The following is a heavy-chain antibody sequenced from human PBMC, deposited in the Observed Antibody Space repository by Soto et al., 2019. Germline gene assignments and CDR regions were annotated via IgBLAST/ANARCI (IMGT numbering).Heavy chain of an antibody. D-gene: IGHD2-2*01. CDR2: IYYSRST. CDR3: ARNAYTDLYWYFDL. Sequence: QVQLQESGPGLVKPSETLSLTCSVSGASISDDHWSWIRQPPGKGLEWIGYIYYSRSTDYNPPLKSRVSMSVDTSKNQFSLKLTSVTAADTAVYYCARNAYTDLYWYFDLWGRGTLVTVSS. J-gene: IGHJ2*01. V-gene: IGHV4-59*08. CDR1: GASISDDH.